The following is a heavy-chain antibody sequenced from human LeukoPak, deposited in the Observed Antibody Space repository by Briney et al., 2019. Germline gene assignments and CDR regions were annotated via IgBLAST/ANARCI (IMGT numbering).Heavy chain of an antibody. D-gene: IGHD4-23*01. CDR2: ISYDGSNK. CDR1: GFTFSSYG. J-gene: IGHJ4*02. CDR3: AKRGDYGGNSPFDY. V-gene: IGHV3-30*18. Sequence: GGSLRLSCAASGFTFSSYGMHWVRQAPGVGLEWVAVISYDGSNKYYADSVKGRFTISRDNSKNTLYLQMNSLRAEDTAVYYCAKRGDYGGNSPFDYWGQGTLVTVSS.